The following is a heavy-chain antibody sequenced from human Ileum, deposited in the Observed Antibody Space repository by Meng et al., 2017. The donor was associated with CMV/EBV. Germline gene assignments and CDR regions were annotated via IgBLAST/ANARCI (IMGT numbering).Heavy chain of an antibody. V-gene: IGHV3-15*01. D-gene: IGHD2-15*01. Sequence: ISFNKAWMSWVRQVRGEGLEWVGRITSSADEETIDYAAPMLGRITISRDDSRNTLYLQMHSLRTEDTAVYYCTTGGVTMMLLGRHDYWGQGTLVTVSS. CDR3: TTGGVTMMLLGRHDY. CDR1: ISFNKAW. CDR2: ITSSADEETI. J-gene: IGHJ4*02.